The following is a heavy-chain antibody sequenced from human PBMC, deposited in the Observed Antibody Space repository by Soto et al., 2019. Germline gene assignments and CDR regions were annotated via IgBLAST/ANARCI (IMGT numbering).Heavy chain of an antibody. V-gene: IGHV3-73*01. CDR1: GFTFSGSA. CDR3: TRPGRGYCSSTSCADAFDI. D-gene: IGHD2-2*03. J-gene: IGHJ3*02. CDR2: IRSKANSYAT. Sequence: PGGSLRLSCAASGFTFSGSAMHWVRQASGKGLEWVGRIRSKANSYATAYAASVKGRFTISRDDSKNKAYLQMNSLKTEDTAVYYCTRPGRGYCSSTSCADAFDIWGQGTMVTVSS.